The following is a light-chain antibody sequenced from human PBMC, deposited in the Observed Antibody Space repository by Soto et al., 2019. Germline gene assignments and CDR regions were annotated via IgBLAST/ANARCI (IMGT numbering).Light chain of an antibody. CDR2: DSS. CDR3: QLYGSSPEIT. V-gene: IGKV3-20*01. CDR1: QILNGGS. Sequence: EIVLTQSPGTLSLSPGDRAALSCRTTQILNGGSLAWYQVKPGQAPRLLMYDSSIRAAGVPNRFSGSGSGTDFTLTISRRETEEVAGYYYQLYGSSPEITFGEGTKVEIK. J-gene: IGKJ4*01.